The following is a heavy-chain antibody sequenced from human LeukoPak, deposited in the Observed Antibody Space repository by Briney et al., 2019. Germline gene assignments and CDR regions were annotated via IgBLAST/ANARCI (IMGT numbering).Heavy chain of an antibody. CDR2: IYTSGST. CDR1: GGSISSYY. J-gene: IGHJ4*02. V-gene: IGHV4-4*07. Sequence: SETLSLTCTVSGGSISSYYWSWIRQPAGKGLEWIGRIYTSGSTNYNPSLKSRATMSVDTSKNQFSLKLSSVTAADTAVYYCARGLVGGGSYYFDYWGQGTLVTVSS. D-gene: IGHD1-26*01. CDR3: ARGLVGGGSYYFDY.